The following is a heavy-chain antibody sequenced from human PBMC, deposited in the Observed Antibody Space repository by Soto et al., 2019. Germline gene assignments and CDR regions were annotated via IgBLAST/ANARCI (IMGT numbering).Heavy chain of an antibody. D-gene: IGHD2-21*01. J-gene: IGHJ3*02. CDR2: IIPMLGIA. Sequence: QVQLVQSGAEVKKPGSSVKVSCKDSGGTFSTYSMFWVRQAPGQGLEWMGRIIPMLGIANYAQRFQDRVTMTADKSTATAYRELSSLRSEDTALYYCTIGSWAGEVFDIWGQGTMVTVSS. CDR3: TIGSWAGEVFDI. V-gene: IGHV1-69*02. CDR1: GGTFSTYS.